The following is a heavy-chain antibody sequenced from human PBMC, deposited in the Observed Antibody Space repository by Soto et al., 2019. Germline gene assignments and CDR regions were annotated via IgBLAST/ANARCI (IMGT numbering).Heavy chain of an antibody. CDR1: GFTFDDYA. CDR2: ISWNSGSI. V-gene: IGHV3-9*01. D-gene: IGHD6-19*01. Sequence: EVQLVESGGGLVQPGRSLRLSCAASGFTFDDYAMHWVRQAPGKGLEWVSGISWNSGSIGYADSVKGRFTISRDNAKNSLYLQMNSLRAEDPDLYYCAKPPSGGYSSDWYYFDYWGPGTLVTVSS. CDR3: AKPPSGGYSSDWYYFDY. J-gene: IGHJ4*02.